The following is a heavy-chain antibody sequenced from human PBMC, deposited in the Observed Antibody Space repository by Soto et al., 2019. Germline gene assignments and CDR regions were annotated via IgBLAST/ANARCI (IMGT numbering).Heavy chain of an antibody. Sequence: QVQLVQSGAEVKKPGASVKVSCKASGYTFTGYYMHWVRQAPGQGLEWMGWINPNSGGTNYAQKFQGRVTMTRDTSIRTAYMELSRLRSDDTAVYYCARDCSGGSWGNWFDPWGQGTLVTVSS. D-gene: IGHD2-15*01. V-gene: IGHV1-2*02. CDR2: INPNSGGT. J-gene: IGHJ5*02. CDR1: GYTFTGYY. CDR3: ARDCSGGSWGNWFDP.